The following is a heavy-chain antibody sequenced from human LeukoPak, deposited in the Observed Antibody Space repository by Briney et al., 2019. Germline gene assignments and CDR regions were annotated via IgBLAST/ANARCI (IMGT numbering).Heavy chain of an antibody. CDR2: SNGGNGNT. V-gene: IGHV1-3*02. D-gene: IGHD1-7*01. Sequence: GASVKISCKASGYTFTSYPIHWVRQAPGQRLEWRGWSNGGNGNTKYSQEFQDRVTITRDTSASKAYMELSSLRSEDMAVYYCARDSTGTGLLEYWGQGTLVTVSS. J-gene: IGHJ4*02. CDR1: GYTFTSYP. CDR3: ARDSTGTGLLEY.